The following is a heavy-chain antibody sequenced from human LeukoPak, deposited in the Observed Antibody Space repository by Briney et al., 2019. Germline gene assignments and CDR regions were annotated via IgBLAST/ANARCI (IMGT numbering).Heavy chain of an antibody. J-gene: IGHJ4*02. V-gene: IGHV4-4*07. D-gene: IGHD6-19*01. Sequence: PSETLSLTCTVCGGSISSYYWSWIRQPAGRGLEWIGRIYTSGSTNYNPSLKSRVTMSVDTSKNQFSLKLSSVTAADTAVYYCARLIFSHSSGWYYFDYWGQGTLVTVSS. CDR2: IYTSGST. CDR3: ARLIFSHSSGWYYFDY. CDR1: GGSISSYY.